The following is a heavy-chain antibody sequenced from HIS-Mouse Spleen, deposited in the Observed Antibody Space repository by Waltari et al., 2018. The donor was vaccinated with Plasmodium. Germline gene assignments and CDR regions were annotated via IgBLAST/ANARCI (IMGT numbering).Heavy chain of an antibody. CDR2: ISGSGGST. CDR3: AILVQLEPPFDY. V-gene: IGHV3-23*01. Sequence: EVQLLESGGGLVQPGGSLRLSCAASGFTFRSYAMSWVRQAPGKGLEWVSAISGSGGSTYYADSVKGRFTISRDNSKNTLYLQMNSLRAEDTAVYYCAILVQLEPPFDYWGQGTLVTVSS. CDR1: GFTFRSYA. D-gene: IGHD1-1*01. J-gene: IGHJ4*02.